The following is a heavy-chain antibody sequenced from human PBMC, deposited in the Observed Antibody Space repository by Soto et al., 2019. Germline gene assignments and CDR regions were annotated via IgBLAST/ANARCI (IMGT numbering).Heavy chain of an antibody. CDR3: ATYAQPNFRS. J-gene: IGHJ4*02. CDR2: IKQDGSEK. Sequence: EVQLVESGGGLVQPGGSLRLSCAASGFTFSNYWMSWVRQAPGKGPEWVANIKQDGSEKNYVDSVEGRFTISRDNAKKSLYLQMNRPKAEETALYLCATYAQPNFRSRGQGTLVTVSS. D-gene: IGHD2-8*01. CDR1: GFTFSNYW. V-gene: IGHV3-7*01.